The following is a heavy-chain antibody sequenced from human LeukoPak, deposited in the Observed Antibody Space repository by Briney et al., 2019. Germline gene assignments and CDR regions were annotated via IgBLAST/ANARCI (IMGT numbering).Heavy chain of an antibody. J-gene: IGHJ4*02. CDR1: GFTFSSYN. CDR2: IRYDGSNK. CDR3: VRDVGAVRGEVYFDY. V-gene: IGHV3-30*02. Sequence: GGSLRLSCAASGFTFSSYNMNWVRQAPGKGLEWVAFIRYDGSNKYYADSVKGRFTISRDNTKNLLYLEMNSLRAEDTAMYYCVRDVGAVRGEVYFDYWGQGTLVTVSS. D-gene: IGHD3-16*01.